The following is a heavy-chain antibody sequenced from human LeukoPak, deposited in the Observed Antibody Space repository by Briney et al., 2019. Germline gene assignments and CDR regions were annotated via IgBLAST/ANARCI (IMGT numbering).Heavy chain of an antibody. V-gene: IGHV3-21*01. CDR3: ARAYSSGSPFDY. J-gene: IGHJ4*02. Sequence: GGSLRLSCAASGFTFSSYGMSGVPQAPGRGLEWVSSISSSSSYIYYAHPVKGRFTISRDNAKNSLYLQMNSLRAEDRAVYYCARAYSSGSPFDYWGQGTLVTVSS. CDR2: ISSSSSYI. D-gene: IGHD6-19*01. CDR1: GFTFSSYG.